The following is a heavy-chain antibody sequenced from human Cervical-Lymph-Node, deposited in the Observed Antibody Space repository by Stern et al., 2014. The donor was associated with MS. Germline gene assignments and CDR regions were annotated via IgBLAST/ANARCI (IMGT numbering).Heavy chain of an antibody. CDR2: IRQDGSEK. V-gene: IGHV3-7*01. CDR3: ATTGTTGCFDY. CDR1: GFTFSSYW. J-gene: IGHJ4*02. Sequence: MQLVQSGGGLVQPGGSLRLSCAASGFTFSSYWMSWVRQAPGKGLEWVDNIRQDGSEKYYVDSVKGRFTISRDNAKNSLYLQMNSLRAEDTAVYYCATTGTTGCFDYWGQGTLFTVSS. D-gene: IGHD1-1*01.